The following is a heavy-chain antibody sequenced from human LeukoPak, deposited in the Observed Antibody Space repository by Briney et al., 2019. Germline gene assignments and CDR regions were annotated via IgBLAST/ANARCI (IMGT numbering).Heavy chain of an antibody. CDR1: GGSISTYS. J-gene: IGHJ6*02. V-gene: IGHV4-59*01. CDR2: IYYSGSA. CDR3: ARVAHYYYGMDV. Sequence: SETLSLTCTVSGGSISTYSWSWIRQPPGKGLEWIGFIYYSGSANYNPSLKSRVTISVDTSKNQFSLKLSSVTAADTAVYYCARVAHYYYGMDVWGQGTTVTVSS.